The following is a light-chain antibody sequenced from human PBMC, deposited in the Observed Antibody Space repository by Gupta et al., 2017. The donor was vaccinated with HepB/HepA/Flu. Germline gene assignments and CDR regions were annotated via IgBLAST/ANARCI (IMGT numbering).Light chain of an antibody. CDR1: QSVSSN. Sequence: EIVMTQSPVTLYVSPGERATLSCRASQSVSSNLAWYQQKPGQAPRLLIYGASTRATGIPARFSGSGSGTEFTLTISSLQSEDFAVYYCQQYNNWPPDTFGQGTKLEIK. CDR2: GAS. J-gene: IGKJ2*01. CDR3: QQYNNWPPDT. V-gene: IGKV3-15*01.